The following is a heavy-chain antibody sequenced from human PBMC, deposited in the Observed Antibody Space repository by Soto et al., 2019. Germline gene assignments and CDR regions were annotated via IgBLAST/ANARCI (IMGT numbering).Heavy chain of an antibody. CDR1: GAALNSGNYY. D-gene: IGHD2-21*01. Sequence: PSETLSLTCSVSGAALNSGNYYGSWIRQVPGKGLEWIGHIYVTGAVDYNPSLRDRITISQDTSERQFSLNLRLVTAADTAVYYCARLRIATNNYKWFDPWGQGTLVTVS. CDR2: IYVTGAV. CDR3: ARLRIATNNYKWFDP. V-gene: IGHV4-31*03. J-gene: IGHJ5*02.